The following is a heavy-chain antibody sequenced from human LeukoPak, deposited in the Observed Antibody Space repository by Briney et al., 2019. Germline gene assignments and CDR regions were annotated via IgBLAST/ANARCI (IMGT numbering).Heavy chain of an antibody. Sequence: GASVKVSCKASGYTFTGYYMHWVRQAPGQGLEWMGWINPNSGGTNYAQKFQGRVTMTRDTSISTAYTELSRLRSDDTAVYYCARERPTGNDAFDIWGQGTMVTVSS. CDR2: INPNSGGT. CDR1: GYTFTGYY. J-gene: IGHJ3*02. D-gene: IGHD1-1*01. V-gene: IGHV1-2*02. CDR3: ARERPTGNDAFDI.